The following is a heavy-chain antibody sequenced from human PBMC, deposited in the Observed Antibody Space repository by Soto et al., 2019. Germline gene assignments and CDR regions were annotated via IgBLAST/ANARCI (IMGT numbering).Heavy chain of an antibody. J-gene: IGHJ4*02. CDR2: INHSGST. CDR1: GGSFSGYY. Sequence: SETLSLTCAVYGGSFSGYYWSWIRQPPGKGLEWIGEINHSGSTNYNPSLKSRVTISVDTSKNQFSLKLSSVTAADTAVYYCARVRKYYDILTGYYNRLSLGYWGQGTLVTVSS. D-gene: IGHD3-9*01. V-gene: IGHV4-34*01. CDR3: ARVRKYYDILTGYYNRLSLGY.